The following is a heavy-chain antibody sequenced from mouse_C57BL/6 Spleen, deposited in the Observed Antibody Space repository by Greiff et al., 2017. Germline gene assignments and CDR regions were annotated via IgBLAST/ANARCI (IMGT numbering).Heavy chain of an antibody. CDR2: ISSGSSTI. Sequence: EVMLVESGGGLVKPGGSLKLSCAASGFTFSDYGMHWVRQAPEKGLEWVAYISSGSSTIYYADTVKGRFTISRDNAKNTLFLQMTSLRSEDTAMYYCARPFITTVVAPFDYWGQGTTLTVSS. D-gene: IGHD1-1*01. CDR3: ARPFITTVVAPFDY. J-gene: IGHJ2*01. V-gene: IGHV5-17*01. CDR1: GFTFSDYG.